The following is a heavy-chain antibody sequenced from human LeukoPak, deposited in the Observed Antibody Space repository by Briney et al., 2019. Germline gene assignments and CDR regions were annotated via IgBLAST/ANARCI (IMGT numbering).Heavy chain of an antibody. CDR2: INPNSGGT. CDR1: GYTFTGYY. Sequence: ASVKVSCKASGYTFTGYYMHWVRQAPGQGLGWMGWINPNSGGTNYAQKFQGRVTMTRDTSISTAYMELSRLRSDDTAVYYCARGGRAVAGTRDPFDYWGQGTLVTVSS. V-gene: IGHV1-2*02. CDR3: ARGGRAVAGTRDPFDY. D-gene: IGHD6-19*01. J-gene: IGHJ4*02.